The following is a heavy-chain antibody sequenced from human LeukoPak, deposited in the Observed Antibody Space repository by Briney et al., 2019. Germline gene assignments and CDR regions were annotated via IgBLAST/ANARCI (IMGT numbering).Heavy chain of an antibody. D-gene: IGHD3-22*01. V-gene: IGHV4-34*01. Sequence: SETLSLTCAVYGGSFSGYYWSWIRQPPGKGLEWIGEINHSGSTNYNPSLKSRVTISVDTSKNQFSLKLSSVTAADTAVYYCARGPSRCDSSGYYRYWGQGTLVTVSP. CDR2: INHSGST. CDR1: GGSFSGYY. J-gene: IGHJ4*02. CDR3: ARGPSRCDSSGYYRY.